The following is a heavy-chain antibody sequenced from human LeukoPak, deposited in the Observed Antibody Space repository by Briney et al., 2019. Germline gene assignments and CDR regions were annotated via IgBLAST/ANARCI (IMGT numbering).Heavy chain of an antibody. CDR1: GYTFTNYY. V-gene: IGHV1-2*02. J-gene: IGHJ6*04. Sequence: ASVKVSCKASGYTFTNYYIHWVRQAPGQGLEWLGWINPATGGTNYAQKFQGRVTMTRDTSITTAYMALGRLTSDETAVYFCARGGYCSTSSCSYGMDVWGKGTTVTVSS. CDR3: ARGGYCSTSSCSYGMDV. CDR2: INPATGGT. D-gene: IGHD2-15*01.